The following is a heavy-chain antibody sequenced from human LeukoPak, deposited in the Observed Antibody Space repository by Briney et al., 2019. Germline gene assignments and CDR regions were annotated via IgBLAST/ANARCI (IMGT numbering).Heavy chain of an antibody. D-gene: IGHD3-10*01. CDR2: IIPIFGTA. CDR3: AREDRSGFGERIFDP. J-gene: IGHJ5*02. Sequence: SVKVSCKASGGTFSSYAISWVRQAPGQGLEWMGGIIPIFGTANYAQKFQGRVTITADESTSTAYMELSSLRSEDTAVYYCAREDRSGFGERIFDPWGQGTLVTVSS. CDR1: GGTFSSYA. V-gene: IGHV1-69*13.